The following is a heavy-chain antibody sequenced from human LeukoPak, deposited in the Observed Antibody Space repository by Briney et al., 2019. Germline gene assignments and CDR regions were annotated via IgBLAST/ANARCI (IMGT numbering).Heavy chain of an antibody. Sequence: GGSLRLSCAASGFTFSSYAMSWVRQAPGKGLEWVSAISGSGGSTYYADSVKGRFTISRDNSKNTLYLQMNSLRAEDTAVYYCASSDSGSYSAFDYWGQGTLVTVSS. CDR2: ISGSGGST. CDR3: ASSDSGSYSAFDY. J-gene: IGHJ4*02. CDR1: GFTFSSYA. D-gene: IGHD1-26*01. V-gene: IGHV3-23*01.